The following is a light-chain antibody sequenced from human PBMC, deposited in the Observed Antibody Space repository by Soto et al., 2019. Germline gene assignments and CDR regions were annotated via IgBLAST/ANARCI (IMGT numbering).Light chain of an antibody. CDR1: SSNIGAGYD. CDR3: HAFASSLDGSV. Sequence: QSVLTQPPSVSGAPGQRVTISCAGTSSNIGAGYDVQWYQHLPGTAPKLLIYANNNRPSGVPDRFSGSKSGTAASLAITGLQAEEESDYYCHAFASSLDGSVFGSGTKVTVL. J-gene: IGLJ1*01. V-gene: IGLV1-40*01. CDR2: ANN.